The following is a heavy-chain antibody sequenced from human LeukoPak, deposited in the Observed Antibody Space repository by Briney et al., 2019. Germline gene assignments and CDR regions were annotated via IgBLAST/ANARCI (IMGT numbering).Heavy chain of an antibody. CDR2: IYSGGST. J-gene: IGHJ4*02. CDR1: GFTVSSNY. Sequence: GGSLRLSCAASGFTVSSNYMSWVRQAPGKGLEWVSVIYSGGSTYYADSVKGRFTISRDKSKNTLYLQMNSLRAEDTAVHYCAKDRSDDSRWYVGSHWGQGTLVIVSS. V-gene: IGHV3-53*01. D-gene: IGHD6-13*01. CDR3: AKDRSDDSRWYVGSH.